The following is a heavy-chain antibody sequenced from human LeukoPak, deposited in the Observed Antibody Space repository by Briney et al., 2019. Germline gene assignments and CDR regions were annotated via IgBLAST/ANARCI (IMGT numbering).Heavy chain of an antibody. J-gene: IGHJ4*02. CDR1: GFTFSSYA. Sequence: GGSLRLSCAASGFTFSSYAMSWVRQAPGKGLEWVSAISGSGGSTYYADSVEGRFTISRDNSKNTLYLQMNSLRAEDTAVYYCANDPVIAAAGTPDYWGQGTLVTVSS. V-gene: IGHV3-23*01. CDR3: ANDPVIAAAGTPDY. D-gene: IGHD6-13*01. CDR2: ISGSGGST.